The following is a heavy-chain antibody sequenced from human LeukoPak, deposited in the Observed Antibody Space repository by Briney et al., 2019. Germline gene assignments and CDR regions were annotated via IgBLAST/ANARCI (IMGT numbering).Heavy chain of an antibody. CDR2: ISYDENNK. CDR1: GFSFSSHS. Sequence: GGSLRLSCAASGFSFSSHSIHWVRQAPGKELEWVAVISYDENNKYYADSVKGRFTISRDNSKSTLYLQMNSLRAQDTAVYYCAKDRVEYSSSEPFDYWGQGTLVTVSS. D-gene: IGHD6-6*01. J-gene: IGHJ4*02. V-gene: IGHV3-30-3*02. CDR3: AKDRVEYSSSEPFDY.